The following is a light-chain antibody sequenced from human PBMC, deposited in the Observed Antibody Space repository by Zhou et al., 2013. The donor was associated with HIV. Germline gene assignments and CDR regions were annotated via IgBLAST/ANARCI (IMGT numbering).Light chain of an antibody. Sequence: DIQLTQSPSTLSASVGDRVTITCRASQFLSNWLTWYQQKPGKAPKLLVYQASTLAVGVPSRFSGSGSGTEFTLTISRLEPEDFAVYYCQQRSDWPITFGQGTRLEIK. V-gene: IGKV1-5*03. J-gene: IGKJ5*01. CDR2: QAS. CDR3: QQRSDWPIT. CDR1: QFLSNW.